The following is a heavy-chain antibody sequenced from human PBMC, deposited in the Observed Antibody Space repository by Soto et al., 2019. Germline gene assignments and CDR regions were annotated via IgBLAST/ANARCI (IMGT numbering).Heavy chain of an antibody. CDR2: IYYSGST. J-gene: IGHJ5*02. Sequence: SETLSLTCTVSGGSISSGGYYWSWIRQHPGKGLEWIGYIYYSGSTYYNPSLKSRVTISVDTSKNQFSLKLSSVTAADTAVYYCAGTVAVDTATPEGVNWFDPWGQGTLVTVSS. CDR1: GGSISSGGYY. V-gene: IGHV4-31*03. D-gene: IGHD5-18*01. CDR3: AGTVAVDTATPEGVNWFDP.